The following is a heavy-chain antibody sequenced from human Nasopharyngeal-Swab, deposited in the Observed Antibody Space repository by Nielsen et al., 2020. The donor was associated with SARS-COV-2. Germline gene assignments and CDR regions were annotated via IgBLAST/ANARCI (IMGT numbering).Heavy chain of an antibody. V-gene: IGHV1-18*01. CDR2: ISAYNGNT. CDR3: ATGFAITMVRGVRYYYYGMDV. J-gene: IGHJ6*02. CDR1: GYTFTSYG. Sequence: ASVKVSCKASGYTFTSYGISWVRQAPGQGLEWMGWISAYNGNTNYAQKLQGRVTMTEDTSTDTAYMELSSLRSEDTAVYYCATGFAITMVRGVRYYYYGMDVWGQGTTVTVSS. D-gene: IGHD3-10*01.